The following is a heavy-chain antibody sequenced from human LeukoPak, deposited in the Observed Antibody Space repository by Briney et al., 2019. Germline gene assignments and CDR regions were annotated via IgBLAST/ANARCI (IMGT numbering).Heavy chain of an antibody. Sequence: ASVKVSCKASGYTFTGYYIHWVRQAPGQGLEWMGRINPNSGATNYAQKFQGRVTITRDTSASTAYMDLSSLRSEDTAVYYCARNTETAIPLPYYFDYWGQGTLVTVSS. V-gene: IGHV1-2*06. CDR1: GYTFTGYY. J-gene: IGHJ4*02. CDR2: INPNSGAT. D-gene: IGHD2-21*02. CDR3: ARNTETAIPLPYYFDY.